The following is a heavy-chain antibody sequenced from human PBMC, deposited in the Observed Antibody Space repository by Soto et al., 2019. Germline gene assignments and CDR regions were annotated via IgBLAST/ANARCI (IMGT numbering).Heavy chain of an antibody. CDR3: ARENYRGFYFDY. J-gene: IGHJ4*02. CDR1: GFTFTDYW. D-gene: IGHD4-4*01. CDR2: INSGGSRT. Sequence: PVGSLRLSWAASGFTFTDYWTHWVRQAPGKGLVWVSRINSGGSRTSYADSVTGRFTISRDNAKNTLYLQMNSLRVEDTALYSCARENYRGFYFDYWGQGTLVTVSS. V-gene: IGHV3-74*01.